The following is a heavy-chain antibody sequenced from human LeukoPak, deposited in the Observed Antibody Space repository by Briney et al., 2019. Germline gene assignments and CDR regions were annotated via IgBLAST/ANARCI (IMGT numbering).Heavy chain of an antibody. V-gene: IGHV3-33*01. CDR2: IWYDGSNK. CDR3: ARDFSSYDILTGHLDY. CDR1: GFTFSSYG. J-gene: IGHJ4*02. Sequence: PGESLRLSCAASGFTFSSYGMHWVRQAPGKGLEWVTVIWYDGSNKYYADSVKGRFTISRDNSKNTLYLQMNSLRAEDTAVYYCARDFSSYDILTGHLDYWGQGTLVTVSS. D-gene: IGHD3-9*01.